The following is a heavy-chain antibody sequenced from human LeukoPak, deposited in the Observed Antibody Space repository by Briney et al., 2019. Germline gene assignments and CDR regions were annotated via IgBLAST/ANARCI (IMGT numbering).Heavy chain of an antibody. V-gene: IGHV3-66*01. CDR2: IYSGGST. D-gene: IGHD4-11*01. J-gene: IGHJ6*02. Sequence: GGSLRLSCAASGFTVSSYCMTWVRQAPGKGLEWVSVIYSGGSTYYADSVKGRVAISRDNSNNTVFLQMNIVGAEDTAVYYCARSYSNHLFGMDVWGQGTTVTVSS. CDR1: GFTVSSYC. CDR3: ARSYSNHLFGMDV.